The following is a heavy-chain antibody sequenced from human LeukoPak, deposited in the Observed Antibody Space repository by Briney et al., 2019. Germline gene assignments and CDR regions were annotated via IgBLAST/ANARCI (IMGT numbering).Heavy chain of an antibody. CDR2: IYYSGST. Sequence: SETLSLTCAVSGGSISSGGYSWSWIRQPPGKGLEWIGYIYYSGSTYYNPSLKSRVTISVDTSKNQLSLKPSSVTAADTAVYYCARDPVFKDIVVVPAANDAFDIWGQGTMVTVSS. CDR3: ARDPVFKDIVVVPAANDAFDI. J-gene: IGHJ3*02. D-gene: IGHD2-2*01. V-gene: IGHV4-30-2*05. CDR1: GGSISSGGYS.